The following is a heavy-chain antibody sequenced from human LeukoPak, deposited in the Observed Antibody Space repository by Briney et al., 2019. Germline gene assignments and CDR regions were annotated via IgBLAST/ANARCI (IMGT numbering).Heavy chain of an antibody. Sequence: GGSLRLSCAASGFTFSSYGMHWVRQAPGKGLEYVSAITSNGGTTYYANSVRGRFTISRDNSKNTLYLQMGSLRAEDMAVYYCARAYGSGNYFDDWGQGTLVTVSS. V-gene: IGHV3-64*01. CDR1: GFTFSSYG. J-gene: IGHJ4*02. D-gene: IGHD3-10*01. CDR3: ARAYGSGNYFDD. CDR2: ITSNGGTT.